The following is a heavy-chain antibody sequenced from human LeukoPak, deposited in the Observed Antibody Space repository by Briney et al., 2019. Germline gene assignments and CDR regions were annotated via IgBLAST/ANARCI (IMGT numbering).Heavy chain of an antibody. V-gene: IGHV4-59*01. D-gene: IGHD2-15*01. J-gene: IGHJ3*02. CDR2: IYYSGST. CDR3: ARDRCSGGSCYFPGTSLDAFDI. Sequence: SETLSLTCTVSGGSISSYYWSWIRQPPGKGLEWIGYIYYSGSTNYNPSLKSRVTISVDTSKNQFSLKLSSVTAADTAVYYCARDRCSGGSCYFPGTSLDAFDIWGQGTMVTVSS. CDR1: GGSISSYY.